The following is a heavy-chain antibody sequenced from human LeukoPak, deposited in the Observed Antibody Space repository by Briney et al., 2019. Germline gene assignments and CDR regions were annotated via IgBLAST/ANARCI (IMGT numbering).Heavy chain of an antibody. CDR3: ARLKGRDSSGPEVY. V-gene: IGHV3-48*01. CDR1: GFTFSSYS. D-gene: IGHD3-22*01. J-gene: IGHJ4*02. Sequence: PGGSLRLSCAASGFTFSSYSMNWVRQAPGKGLEWVSYISSSSSSTIYYADSVKGRFTISRDNAKNSLYLQMNSLRAEDTAVYYCARLKGRDSSGPEVYWGQGTLVTVSS. CDR2: ISSSSSSTI.